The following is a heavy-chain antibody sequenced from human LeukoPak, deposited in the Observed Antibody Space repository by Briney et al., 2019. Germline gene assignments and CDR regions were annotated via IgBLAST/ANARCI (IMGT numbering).Heavy chain of an antibody. Sequence: GASVKVSCKASGYTFTSYYMHWVRQAPGQGLEWMGIINPSGGGTSYAQKFQGRVTMTRDTSTSTVYMELSSLRSEDTAVYYCAAHRSGYSPFYYYMDVWGKGTTVTVSS. J-gene: IGHJ6*03. V-gene: IGHV1-46*03. CDR1: GYTFTSYY. D-gene: IGHD3-22*01. CDR3: AAHRSGYSPFYYYMDV. CDR2: INPSGGGT.